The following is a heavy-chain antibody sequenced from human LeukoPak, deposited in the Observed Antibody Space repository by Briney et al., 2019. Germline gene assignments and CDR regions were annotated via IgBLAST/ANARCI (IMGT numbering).Heavy chain of an antibody. Sequence: GGFLRLSCAASGFTFSSYAMHWVRQAPGKGLEWVALISYDGSNKFYADSVKGRFTISRDNSKNTLYLQMNSLRAEDTAVYYCARDPSIYDSGGYYQYYGMDVWGQGTTVTVSS. CDR2: ISYDGSNK. CDR1: GFTFSSYA. D-gene: IGHD3-22*01. J-gene: IGHJ6*02. CDR3: ARDPSIYDSGGYYQYYGMDV. V-gene: IGHV3-30*04.